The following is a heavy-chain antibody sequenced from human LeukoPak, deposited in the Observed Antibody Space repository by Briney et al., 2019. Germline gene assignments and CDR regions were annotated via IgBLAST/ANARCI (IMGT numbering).Heavy chain of an antibody. D-gene: IGHD3-3*01. Sequence: ASVKVSCKASGYTFTSYDINWVRHATGQGLEWMGWMNPNSGNTGYAQKFQGRVTITRNTSISTAYMELSSLRSEDTAVYYCARAGRITIFGVVIIGNNWFDPWGQGTLVTVS. J-gene: IGHJ5*02. CDR2: MNPNSGNT. V-gene: IGHV1-8*03. CDR3: ARAGRITIFGVVIIGNNWFDP. CDR1: GYTFTSYD.